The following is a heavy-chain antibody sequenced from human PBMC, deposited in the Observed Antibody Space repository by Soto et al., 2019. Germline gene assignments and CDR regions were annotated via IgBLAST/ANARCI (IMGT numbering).Heavy chain of an antibody. J-gene: IGHJ6*03. CDR1: GFTFSSYD. CDR2: IGTAGDT. D-gene: IGHD3-10*01. CDR3: ARGGGGSYYYYYMDV. V-gene: IGHV3-13*01. Sequence: GGSLRLSCAASGFTFSSYDMHWVRQATGKGLEWVSAIGTAGDTYYPGSVKGRFTISRENAKNSLYLQMNSLRAGDTAVYYCARGGGGSYYYYYMDVWGKGTTVTVSS.